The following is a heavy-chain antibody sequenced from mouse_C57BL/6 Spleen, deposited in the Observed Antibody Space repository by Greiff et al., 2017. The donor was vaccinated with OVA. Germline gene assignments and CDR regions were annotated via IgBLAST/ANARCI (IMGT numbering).Heavy chain of an antibody. CDR1: GYTFTSYW. V-gene: IGHV1-50*01. Sequence: QVQLQQSGAELVKPGASVKLSCKASGYTFTSYWMQWVKQRPGQGLEWIGEIDPSDSYTNYNQKFKGKATLTVDTSSSTAYMQLSSLTSEDSAVYYCARSFYGNPAWFAYWGQGTLVTVSA. CDR3: ARSFYGNPAWFAY. CDR2: IDPSDSYT. J-gene: IGHJ3*01. D-gene: IGHD2-1*01.